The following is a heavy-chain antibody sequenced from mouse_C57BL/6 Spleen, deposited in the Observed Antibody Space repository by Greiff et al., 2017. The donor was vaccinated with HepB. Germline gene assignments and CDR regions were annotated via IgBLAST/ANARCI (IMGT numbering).Heavy chain of an antibody. Sequence: VQLVESGPELVKPGASVKISCKASGYAFSSSWMNWVKQRPGKGLEWIGRIYPGDGDTNYNGKFKGKATLTADKSSSTAYMQLSSLTSEDSAVYFCARSYTTVVAPGYYFDYWGQGTTLTVSS. CDR3: ARSYTTVVAPGYYFDY. CDR2: IYPGDGDT. D-gene: IGHD1-1*01. V-gene: IGHV1-82*01. J-gene: IGHJ2*01. CDR1: GYAFSSSW.